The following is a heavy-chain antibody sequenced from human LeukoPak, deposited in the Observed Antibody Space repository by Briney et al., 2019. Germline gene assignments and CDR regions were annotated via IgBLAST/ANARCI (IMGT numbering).Heavy chain of an antibody. CDR3: ARDWGAYSDYRFDP. Sequence: SETLSLTCTVSGGSISSGGYYWSWIRQHPGKGLEWIGYIYYSGSTYYNPSLKSRVTISVDTSKNQFSLKLSSVTAADTAVYYCARDWGAYSDYRFDPCGQGTLVTVSS. J-gene: IGHJ5*02. CDR1: GGSISSGGYY. CDR2: IYYSGST. D-gene: IGHD3-3*01. V-gene: IGHV4-31*03.